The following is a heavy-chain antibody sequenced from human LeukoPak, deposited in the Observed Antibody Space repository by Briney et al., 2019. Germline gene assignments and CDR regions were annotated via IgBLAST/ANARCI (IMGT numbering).Heavy chain of an antibody. CDR1: GFTTHYW. V-gene: IGHV3-33*08. CDR3: ARDGGHLSDYYYGMDV. J-gene: IGHJ6*02. Sequence: GSLRLSCTASGFTTHYWLNWGRQAPGKGLEWAAVIWYDGSNKYYADSVKGRFTISRDNSKNTLYLQMNSLRAEDTAVYYCARDGGHLSDYYYGMDVWGQGTKVTVS. CDR2: IWYDGSNK. D-gene: IGHD3-16*01.